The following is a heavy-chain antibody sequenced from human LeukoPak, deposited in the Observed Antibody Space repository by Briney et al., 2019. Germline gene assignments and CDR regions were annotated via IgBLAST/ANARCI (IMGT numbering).Heavy chain of an antibody. V-gene: IGHV4-39*07. D-gene: IGHD3-10*01. Sequence: PSETLSLTCTVSGGSISSSSYYWGWIRQPPGKGLEWIGSTYYSGSTYYNPSLKSRVTISVDTSKNQFSLKLTSVTAADTAVYHCVNNLYGSGNYFVYWGQGTLVTVSS. CDR1: GGSISSSSYY. CDR2: TYYSGST. J-gene: IGHJ4*02. CDR3: VNNLYGSGNYFVY.